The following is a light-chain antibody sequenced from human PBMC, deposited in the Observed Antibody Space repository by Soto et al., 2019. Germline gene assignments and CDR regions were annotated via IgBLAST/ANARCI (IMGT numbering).Light chain of an antibody. J-gene: IGKJ1*01. CDR1: QSVSSSY. CDR3: QQYGSPPQT. V-gene: IGKV3-20*01. CDR2: GAS. Sequence: EIVFTQSPSTLSLSPGERATLSCRASQSVSSSYLAWYQQKPGQAPRLLIYGASSRATGIPDRFSGSGSGTDFTLTISRLEPEDFAVYYCQQYGSPPQTFGQGTKVDIK.